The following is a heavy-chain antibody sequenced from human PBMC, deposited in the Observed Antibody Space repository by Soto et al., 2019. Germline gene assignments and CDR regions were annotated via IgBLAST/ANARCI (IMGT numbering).Heavy chain of an antibody. CDR1: GVSVTSDNW. D-gene: IGHD2-15*01. CDR3: TKNGWYSTDV. V-gene: IGHV4-4*02. Sequence: QMRLQQSGPGLVKPSGTLSLPCTVSGVSVTSDNWWSWVRQSPGNGLEWIGEIFRGQSSNYNPSLQSRAAISVDKSKNQFSLTLTSVTAADTAIYYCTKNGWYSTDVWGPGTMVTVSS. CDR2: IFRGQSS. J-gene: IGHJ3*01.